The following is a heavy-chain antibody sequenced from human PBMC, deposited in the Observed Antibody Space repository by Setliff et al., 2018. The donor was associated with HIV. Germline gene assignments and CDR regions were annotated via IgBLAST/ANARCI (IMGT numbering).Heavy chain of an antibody. Sequence: SETLSLTCTVSGGSISSGSYYWSWIRQPAGKGLEWIGRIYTSGSTNYNPSLKSRVTISADTSKNQFSLKLSSVTAADTAVYYCARSPTNTYYNFWSGYSYFDYWGQGTLVTVSS. V-gene: IGHV4-61*02. CDR3: ARSPTNTYYNFWSGYSYFDY. D-gene: IGHD3-3*01. CDR1: GGSISSGSYY. CDR2: IYTSGST. J-gene: IGHJ4*02.